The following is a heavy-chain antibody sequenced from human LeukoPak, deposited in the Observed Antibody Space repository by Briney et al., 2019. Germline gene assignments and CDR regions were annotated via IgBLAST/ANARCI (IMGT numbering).Heavy chain of an antibody. CDR3: ARLCGYSYGYVSSLDY. V-gene: IGHV4-34*01. Sequence: SETLSLTCAVYGGSFSGYYWSWIRQPPGKGLEWIGEINHSGSTNYNPSLKSRVTISVDTSKNQFSLKLSSVTAADTAVYYCARLCGYSYGYVSSLDYWGQGTLVTVSS. CDR2: INHSGST. CDR1: GGSFSGYY. D-gene: IGHD5-18*01. J-gene: IGHJ4*02.